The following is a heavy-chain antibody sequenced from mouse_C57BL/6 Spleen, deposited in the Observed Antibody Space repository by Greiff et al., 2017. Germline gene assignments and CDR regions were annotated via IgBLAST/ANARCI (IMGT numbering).Heavy chain of an antibody. Sequence: DVQLQESGPGLVKPSQSLSLTCSVTGYSITSGYYWYWIRQFPGNILEWMGYISYDGSNNYNPSLKNRISITRDTSKNQFFLKLNSVTTEDTATYYCAREDYGSSYWYFDVWGTGTTVTVSS. CDR3: AREDYGSSYWYFDV. V-gene: IGHV3-6*01. D-gene: IGHD1-1*01. CDR1: GYSITSGYY. CDR2: ISYDGSN. J-gene: IGHJ1*03.